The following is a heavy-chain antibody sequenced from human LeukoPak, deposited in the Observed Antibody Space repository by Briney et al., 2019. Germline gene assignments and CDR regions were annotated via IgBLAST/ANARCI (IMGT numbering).Heavy chain of an antibody. Sequence: PGGSLRLSCAASGFTFSSYAMSWVRQAPGKGLEWVSAISGSGGSTYYADSVKGRFTISRDNSKNTLCLQMNSLRAEDTAVYYCARGPSGYHNTGGQGTLVTVSS. D-gene: IGHD5-12*01. CDR1: GFTFSSYA. CDR3: ARGPSGYHNT. V-gene: IGHV3-23*01. CDR2: ISGSGGST. J-gene: IGHJ4*02.